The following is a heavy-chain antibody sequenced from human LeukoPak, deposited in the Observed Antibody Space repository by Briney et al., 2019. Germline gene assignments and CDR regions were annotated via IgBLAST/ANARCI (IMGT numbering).Heavy chain of an antibody. V-gene: IGHV3-11*01. Sequence: PGGSLRLSCAASGFTFSDYYMSWIRQAPGKGLEWVSYISSSGSTIYYADSVKGRFTISRDNSKNTLYLQMSSLRAEDTAVYYCAKDRLMTTVDRSTDYWGQGTLVTVSS. D-gene: IGHD4-23*01. J-gene: IGHJ4*02. CDR3: AKDRLMTTVDRSTDY. CDR2: ISSSGSTI. CDR1: GFTFSDYY.